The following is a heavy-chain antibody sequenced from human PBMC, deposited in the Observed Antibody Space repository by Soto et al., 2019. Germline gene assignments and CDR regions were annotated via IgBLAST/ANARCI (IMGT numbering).Heavy chain of an antibody. J-gene: IGHJ4*02. V-gene: IGHV3-53*01. Sequence: EVQLVESGGGLLQPGGSLRLSCAASGFTVSSTYMSWVRQAPGKGLEWVSIIFSSGESFYADSVKGRFTISRDSSDNTVYLQMNSLKAADTAVYYCARGGIGMVRTFDHWGQGTLVTVSS. CDR1: GFTVSSTY. CDR2: IFSSGES. D-gene: IGHD3-10*01. CDR3: ARGGIGMVRTFDH.